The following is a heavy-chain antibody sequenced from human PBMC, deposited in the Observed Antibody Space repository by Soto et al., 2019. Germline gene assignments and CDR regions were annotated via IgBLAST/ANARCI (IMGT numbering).Heavy chain of an antibody. J-gene: IGHJ4*02. V-gene: IGHV5-51*01. CDR3: ARRRDEESHFDY. CDR1: GYSFNNYW. Sequence: GESLKISCKGSGYSFNNYWIGWVRQMPGKGLEGLGIIYPGDSDTRYSPSFQGQVTITADKSISTAYLQWSSLKASDTAMYYCARRRDEESHFDYWGQGTLVTVSS. CDR2: IYPGDSDT.